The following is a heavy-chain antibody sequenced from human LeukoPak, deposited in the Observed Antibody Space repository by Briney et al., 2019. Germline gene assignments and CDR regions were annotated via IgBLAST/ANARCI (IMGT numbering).Heavy chain of an antibody. D-gene: IGHD3-22*01. V-gene: IGHV1-18*01. Sequence: ASVKVSCKASGYTFTSYGVSWVRQAPGQGLEWMGWISAYNGNTNYAQKLQGRVTMTTDTSTSAAYMELRSLRSDDTAVYYCARGKGGYYSWDFDYWGQGTLVTVSS. CDR2: ISAYNGNT. CDR1: GYTFTSYG. J-gene: IGHJ4*02. CDR3: ARGKGGYYSWDFDY.